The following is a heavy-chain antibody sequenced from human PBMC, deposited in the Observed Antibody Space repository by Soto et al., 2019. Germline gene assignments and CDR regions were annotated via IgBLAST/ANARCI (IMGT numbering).Heavy chain of an antibody. CDR3: ARETGYSSCWYPSAYYYYGMDV. J-gene: IGHJ6*02. CDR2: IWYDGSNK. Sequence: GGSLRLSCAASGFTFSSYGMHWVRQAPGKGLEWVAVIWYDGSNKYYADSVKGRFTTSRDNSKNTLYLQMNSLRAEDTAVYYCARETGYSSCWYPSAYYYYGMDVWGQGTTVTVSS. CDR1: GFTFSSYG. V-gene: IGHV3-33*01. D-gene: IGHD6-19*01.